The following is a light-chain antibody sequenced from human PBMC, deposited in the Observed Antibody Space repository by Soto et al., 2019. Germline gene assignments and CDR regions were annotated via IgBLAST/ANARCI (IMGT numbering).Light chain of an antibody. CDR3: VQHDLLPIT. Sequence: EVVLTQSPGTRSLSPGDRDSLSCRASQNLSRYFLAWYQHKPGQSPRLRISGASKRATGIPDMFSGAGSWTDFSLTIRTLEPGDFALYFSVQHDLLPITFGQGTKLDIK. V-gene: IGKV3-20*01. CDR2: GAS. CDR1: QNLSRYF. J-gene: IGKJ5*01.